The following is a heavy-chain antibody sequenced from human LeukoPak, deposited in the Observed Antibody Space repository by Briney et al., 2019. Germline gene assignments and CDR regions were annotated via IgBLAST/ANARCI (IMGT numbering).Heavy chain of an antibody. CDR3: ARHLYGDYFFDY. CDR2: INAYNGNT. CDR1: GYTFNRYS. J-gene: IGHJ4*02. D-gene: IGHD4-17*01. Sequence: ASVKLPCKASGYTFNRYSISWVRQAPGQGLEWMGWINAYNGNTNYAQKSQGRVTMTTDTSTSTAYMELRSLRSDDTAVYYCARHLYGDYFFDYWGQGTLITVSS. V-gene: IGHV1-18*01.